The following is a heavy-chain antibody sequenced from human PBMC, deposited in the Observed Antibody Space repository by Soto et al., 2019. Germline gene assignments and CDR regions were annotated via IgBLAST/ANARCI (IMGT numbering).Heavy chain of an antibody. CDR2: INPNSGGT. CDR1: GYTFTGYY. J-gene: IGHJ4*02. V-gene: IGHV1-2*02. D-gene: IGHD1-26*01. Sequence: ASVKVSCKASGYTFTGYYMHWVRQAPGQGLEWMGWINPNSGGTNYAQKFQGRVTMTRDTSIRTAYMELSRLRSDDTAVYYCAKDSTPVRELPNHFDYWGQGTLVTVSS. CDR3: AKDSTPVRELPNHFDY.